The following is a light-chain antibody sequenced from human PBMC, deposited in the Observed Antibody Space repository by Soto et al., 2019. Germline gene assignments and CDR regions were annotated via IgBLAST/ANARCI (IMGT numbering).Light chain of an antibody. CDR2: SVS. V-gene: IGKV3-20*01. J-gene: IGKJ1*01. Sequence: ERVLTQSPGTLALAPRARATLACRASQSVSNDYVAWVQQKPGQTPRLLIYSVSSRATGIPDRFSGSGSGKDFTLTISRLEPEDFAMDYCLHQGSSLWTVGQGTTVDIK. CDR3: LHQGSSLWT. CDR1: QSVSNDY.